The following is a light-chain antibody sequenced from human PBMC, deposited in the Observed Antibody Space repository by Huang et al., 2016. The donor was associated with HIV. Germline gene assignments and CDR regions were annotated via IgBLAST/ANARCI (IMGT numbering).Light chain of an antibody. V-gene: IGKV3-15*01. CDR2: GAS. CDR3: QQYHNWPYT. CDR1: QSVATN. Sequence: EIIMTQSPATLSLSPGEGASLSCRANQSVATNLAWYLHRPGQGPRILIFGASTRASGLPGRFSGSGSVTQFTLTVSGLQSEDFAVYYCQQYHNWPYTFGQGTKLEI. J-gene: IGKJ2*01.